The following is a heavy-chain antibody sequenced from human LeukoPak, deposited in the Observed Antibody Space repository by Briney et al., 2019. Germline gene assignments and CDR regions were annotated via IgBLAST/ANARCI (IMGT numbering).Heavy chain of an antibody. V-gene: IGHV1-18*01. Sequence: ASVKVSCKASGYTFTSYGISWVRQAPGQGLEWMGWISAYNGNTNYAQKLQGRVTMTTDTSTSTAYMELRSLRSDDTAVYYCARRYCSSTSCPREYYWGQGTLVTVSS. D-gene: IGHD2-2*01. CDR3: ARRYCSSTSCPREYY. CDR2: ISAYNGNT. CDR1: GYTFTSYG. J-gene: IGHJ4*02.